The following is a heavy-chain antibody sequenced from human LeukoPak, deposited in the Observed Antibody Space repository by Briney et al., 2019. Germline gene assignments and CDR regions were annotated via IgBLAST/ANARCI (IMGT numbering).Heavy chain of an antibody. CDR3: ARVGYSYDAFDY. Sequence: GGSLSLSCAASGFTFSSYWMSWVRQAPAKGLEWVANIKQDGCEKYYVDSVKDRFTISRDNAKISLYLQMNSLRAEATAVYYCARVGYSYDAFDYWGQGTLVTVSS. J-gene: IGHJ4*02. CDR2: IKQDGCEK. V-gene: IGHV3-7*01. CDR1: GFTFSSYW. D-gene: IGHD5-18*01.